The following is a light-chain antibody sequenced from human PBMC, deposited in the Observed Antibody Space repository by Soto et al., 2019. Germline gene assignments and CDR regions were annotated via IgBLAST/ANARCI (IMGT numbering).Light chain of an antibody. J-gene: IGLJ2*01. CDR3: SSYTSSSTRLV. CDR1: SSDVGGYNY. V-gene: IGLV2-14*03. Sequence: QSVLTQPASVSGSPGQSITISCTGTSSDVGGYNYVSWYQHHPDKAPKLMIYDVNNRPSGVSNRFSGSKSGNTASLTISGLQAEHEAAYYCSSYTSSSTRLVFGGGTKVTVL. CDR2: DVN.